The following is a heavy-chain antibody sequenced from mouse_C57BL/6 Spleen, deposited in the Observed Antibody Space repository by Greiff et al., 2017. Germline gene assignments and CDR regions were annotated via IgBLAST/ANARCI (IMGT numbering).Heavy chain of an antibody. CDR3: ARHNDYFDY. Sequence: EVKVVESGGDLVKPGGSLKLSCAASGFTFSSYGMSWVRQTPDKRLEWVATISSGGSYTYYPDSLKGRITISRDNAKNTLYLQMSSLKSEDTAIYYCARHNDYFDYWGQGTTLTVSS. V-gene: IGHV5-6*01. J-gene: IGHJ2*01. CDR1: GFTFSSYG. CDR2: ISSGGSYT.